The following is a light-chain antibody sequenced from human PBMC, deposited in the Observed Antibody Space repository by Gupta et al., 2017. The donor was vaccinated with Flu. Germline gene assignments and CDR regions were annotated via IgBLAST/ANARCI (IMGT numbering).Light chain of an antibody. CDR1: QSVSSY. Sequence: ATLSLSPGERATLSCRARQSVSSYLAWYQQKPGQAPRLLIYDASNRATGIPARFSGSGFGTDFTLTISSREPEDFAVYYCQQRSNWPPITFGGGTKVEIK. CDR3: QQRSNWPPIT. CDR2: DAS. V-gene: IGKV3-11*01. J-gene: IGKJ4*01.